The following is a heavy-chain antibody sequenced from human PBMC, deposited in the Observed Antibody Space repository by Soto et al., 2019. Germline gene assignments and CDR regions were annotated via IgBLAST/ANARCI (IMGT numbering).Heavy chain of an antibody. CDR3: AIDEAVDADYYYYYGMDV. CDR1: GGSISSYY. V-gene: IGHV4-4*07. Sequence: SETLSLTCTVSGGSISSYYWSWIRQPAGKGLEWIGRIYTSGSTNYNPSLKSRVTMSVDTSKNQFSLKLSSVTAADTDVYYCAIDEAVDADYYYYYGMDVWGQGTTVTVSS. CDR2: IYTSGST. D-gene: IGHD6-19*01. J-gene: IGHJ6*02.